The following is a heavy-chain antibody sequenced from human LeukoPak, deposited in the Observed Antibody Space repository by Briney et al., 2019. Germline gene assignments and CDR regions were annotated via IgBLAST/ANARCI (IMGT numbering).Heavy chain of an antibody. CDR2: ISSSGSTV. J-gene: IGHJ4*02. CDR1: GFTFSDYY. V-gene: IGHV3-11*04. Sequence: GGSLRLSCAASGFTFSDYYMSWIRQAPGKGLEWVSYISSSGSTVYYADSVKGRFTISRDNAKNSLYLQMNSLRAEDTAVYYCARDVWGSGYCSSTSCYTSDYWGQGTLVTVSS. D-gene: IGHD2-2*02. CDR3: ARDVWGSGYCSSTSCYTSDY.